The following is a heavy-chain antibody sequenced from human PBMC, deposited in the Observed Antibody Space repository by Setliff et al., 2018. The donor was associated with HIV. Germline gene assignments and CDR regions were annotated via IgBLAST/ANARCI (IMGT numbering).Heavy chain of an antibody. CDR3: TRHPLRPGIAGYFYFVDV. CDR1: GYRFSGHW. V-gene: IGHV5-51*01. J-gene: IGHJ6*03. Sequence: RGESLKISCKGSGYRFSGHWIAWVRQMPGKGPEWMGMIYPGDSETRYSPSFEGQVTISADRSINTVYLQWSSLRASDTAIYYCTRHPLRPGIAGYFYFVDVWGTGTTVTVSS. D-gene: IGHD3-9*01. CDR2: IYPGDSET.